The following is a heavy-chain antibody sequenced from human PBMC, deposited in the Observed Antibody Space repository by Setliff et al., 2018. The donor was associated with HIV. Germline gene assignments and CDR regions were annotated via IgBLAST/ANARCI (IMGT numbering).Heavy chain of an antibody. V-gene: IGHV4-61*02. J-gene: IGHJ6*03. Sequence: LSLTCTVSGGSISTGSYYWSWIRQPAGKGLEWIGRIYTSGSTNYNPSLKSRVTISVDTSKNQFSLKLSSVTVADTGVYYCARHRDPPGSRWIYYYYYMDLWGEGTTVTVSS. CDR1: GGSISTGSYY. CDR2: IYTSGST. CDR3: ARHRDPPGSRWIYYYYYMDL. D-gene: IGHD6-13*01.